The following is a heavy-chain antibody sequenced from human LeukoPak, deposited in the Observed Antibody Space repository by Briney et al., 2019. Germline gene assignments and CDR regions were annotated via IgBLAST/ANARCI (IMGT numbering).Heavy chain of an antibody. V-gene: IGHV1-46*01. CDR2: INPSGGST. J-gene: IGHJ5*02. CDR1: GNMFTSHY. Sequence: ASVKVSCKTSGNMFTSHYMHWVRQAPGQGLEWMGIINPSGGSTTYAQKFQGRLTMTRDMSTSTVYMELSSLRSEDTAVYYCGRDLNRSGYTREGRFDPWGQGTLVTVSS. D-gene: IGHD3-22*01. CDR3: GRDLNRSGYTREGRFDP.